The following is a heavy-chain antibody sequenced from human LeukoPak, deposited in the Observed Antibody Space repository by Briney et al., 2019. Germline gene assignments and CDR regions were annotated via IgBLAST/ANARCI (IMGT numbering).Heavy chain of an antibody. J-gene: IGHJ6*03. D-gene: IGHD3-9*01. Sequence: ASVKVSCKASGYTFTGYYMHWVRQAPGQGLEWMGWINPNSGGTNYAQKFQGRVTMTRDTSISTAYMELSRLRSDDTAVYYCARGCDILTGRYYYYYYYMDVWGKGTTVTVSS. CDR2: INPNSGGT. CDR3: ARGCDILTGRYYYYYYYMDV. V-gene: IGHV1-2*02. CDR1: GYTFTGYY.